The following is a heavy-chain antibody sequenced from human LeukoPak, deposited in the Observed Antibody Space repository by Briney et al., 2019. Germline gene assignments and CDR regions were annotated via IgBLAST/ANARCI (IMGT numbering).Heavy chain of an antibody. CDR3: ARGSGPYCGGDCYSIADY. V-gene: IGHV3-74*01. Sequence: PGGSLRLSCAASGFTFSSYWMHWVRQAPGKGLVWVSRINSDGSSTSYADSVKGRFTISRDNAKNTLYLQMNSLRAEDTAVYYCARGSGPYCGGDCYSIADYWGQGTLVTVSS. J-gene: IGHJ4*02. CDR1: GFTFSSYW. CDR2: INSDGSST. D-gene: IGHD2-21*02.